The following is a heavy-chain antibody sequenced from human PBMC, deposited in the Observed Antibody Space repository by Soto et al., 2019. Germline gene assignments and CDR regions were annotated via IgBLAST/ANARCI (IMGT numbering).Heavy chain of an antibody. CDR2: ISGSGGST. CDR3: AKDYDVLDDYGDPIDY. V-gene: IGHV3-23*01. CDR1: GFTFSSYA. Sequence: GGSLRLSCAASGFTFSSYAMSWVRQAPGKGLEWVSAISGSGGSTYYADSVKGRFTISRDNSKNTLYLQMNSLRAEDTAVYYCAKDYDVLDDYGDPIDYWGQGTLVTVSS. J-gene: IGHJ4*02. D-gene: IGHD4-17*01.